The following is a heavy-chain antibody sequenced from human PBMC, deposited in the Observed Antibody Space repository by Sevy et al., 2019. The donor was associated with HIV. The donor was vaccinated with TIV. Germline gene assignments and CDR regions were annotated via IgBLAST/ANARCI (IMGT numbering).Heavy chain of an antibody. D-gene: IGHD6-25*01. V-gene: IGHV3-23*01. CDR1: GFKFSSYA. Sequence: GGSLRLSCAASGFKFSSYAMSRVRQPPWKGLEWVSTISGSGGSTYYADSVKGRFTISRDNSKNTLYLQMSSLRVEDTAMYFCAKHYGSGWPEFDFWGQGTLVTVSS. CDR3: AKHYGSGWPEFDF. CDR2: ISGSGGST. J-gene: IGHJ4*02.